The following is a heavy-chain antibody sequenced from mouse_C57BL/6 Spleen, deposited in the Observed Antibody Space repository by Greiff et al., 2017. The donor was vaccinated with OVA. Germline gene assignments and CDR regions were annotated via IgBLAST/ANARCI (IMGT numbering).Heavy chain of an antibody. Sequence: EVMLVESGGGLVKPGGSLKLSCAASGFTFSDYGMHWVRQAPEKGLEWVAYISSGSSTTYYADTVKGRFTISRDNAKNTLFLQMTSLRSEDTAMYYCASRGGNYGDAMDYWGQGTSVTVSS. V-gene: IGHV5-17*01. CDR1: GFTFSDYG. J-gene: IGHJ4*01. D-gene: IGHD2-1*01. CDR2: ISSGSSTT. CDR3: ASRGGNYGDAMDY.